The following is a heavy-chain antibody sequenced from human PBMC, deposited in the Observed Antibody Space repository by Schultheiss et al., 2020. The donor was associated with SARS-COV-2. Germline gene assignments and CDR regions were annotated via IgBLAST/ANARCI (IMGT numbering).Heavy chain of an antibody. CDR1: GYTFSSHD. J-gene: IGHJ4*02. Sequence: ASVKVSCKASGYTFSSHDINWVRQATGQGLEWMGWMNPNSGNTGFAQKFQGRLTMTMNTSINTAYMELSSLRSEDTAVYYCARGRGSGWYGAYWGQGTLVTVSS. CDR3: ARGRGSGWYGAY. V-gene: IGHV1-8*01. CDR2: MNPNSGNT. D-gene: IGHD6-19*01.